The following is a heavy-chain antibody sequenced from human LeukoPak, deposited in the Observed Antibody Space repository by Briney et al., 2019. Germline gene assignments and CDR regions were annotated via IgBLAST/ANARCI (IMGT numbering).Heavy chain of an antibody. Sequence: ASVKVSCKASGYTFTDYYMHWVRQAPGQGLEWMGWINPNSGGTNYAQKFQGRVTMTRDTSISTAYMELSRLRSDDTAVYYCAIWLGLGGEGDYYYMDVWGKGTTVTISS. CDR2: INPNSGGT. V-gene: IGHV1-2*02. J-gene: IGHJ6*03. D-gene: IGHD2-21*01. CDR1: GYTFTDYY. CDR3: AIWLGLGGEGDYYYMDV.